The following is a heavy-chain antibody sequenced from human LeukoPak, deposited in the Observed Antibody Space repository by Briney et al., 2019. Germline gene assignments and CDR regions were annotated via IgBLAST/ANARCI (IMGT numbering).Heavy chain of an antibody. D-gene: IGHD5-18*01. V-gene: IGHV1-2*06. CDR2: INPNSGGT. CDR3: ARGDTAMDY. Sequence: ASVKVSCKASGYIFTDYYMHWVRQAPGQELGWMGRINPNSGGTNYAQKFQGRVTMTRDTSISTAYMELSRLRSDDTAVYYCARGDTAMDYWGQGTLVTVSS. J-gene: IGHJ4*02. CDR1: GYIFTDYY.